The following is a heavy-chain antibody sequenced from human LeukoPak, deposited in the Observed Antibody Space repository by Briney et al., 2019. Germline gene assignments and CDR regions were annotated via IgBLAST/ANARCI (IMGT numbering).Heavy chain of an antibody. V-gene: IGHV3-9*01. J-gene: IGHJ4*02. CDR1: GFTFDDYA. D-gene: IGHD6-19*01. CDR3: AKDIRIAVAGFSAGFDY. Sequence: SLRLSWAASGFTFDDYAMHWVRQAPGEGLELVSGIRWNIGSIGYADSVKGRFTISRDNAKNSLYLQMNSLRAEDTALYYCAKDIRIAVAGFSAGFDYWGQGTLVTVSS. CDR2: IRWNIGSI.